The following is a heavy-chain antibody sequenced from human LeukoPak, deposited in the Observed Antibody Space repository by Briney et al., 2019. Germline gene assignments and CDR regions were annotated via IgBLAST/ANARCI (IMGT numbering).Heavy chain of an antibody. J-gene: IGHJ4*02. V-gene: IGHV7-4-1*02. Sequence: GASVKVSCKTSGYTFTSYSIHWVRQAPGQGLEWMGWINTNTGNPTSAQGFTGRFVFSLDTSVSTTYLQISSLKAEDSAVYYCAREGSSNWSEFDYWGQGTLVTVSS. CDR3: AREGSSNWSEFDY. D-gene: IGHD6-13*01. CDR2: INTNTGNP. CDR1: GYTFTSYS.